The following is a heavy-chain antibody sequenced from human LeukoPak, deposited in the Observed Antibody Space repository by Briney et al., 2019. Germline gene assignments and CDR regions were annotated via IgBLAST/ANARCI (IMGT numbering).Heavy chain of an antibody. CDR1: GFTVSSNY. V-gene: IGHV3-30*02. CDR2: IRYDGSNK. J-gene: IGHJ5*02. D-gene: IGHD2-15*01. CDR3: AKTPLGYCSGGSCSPLDP. Sequence: GGSLRLSCAASGFTVSSNYMNWVRQAPGKGLEWVAFIRYDGSNKYYADSVRGRFTISRDNSKNTLYLQMNSLRAEDTAVYYCAKTPLGYCSGGSCSPLDPWGQGTLVTVSS.